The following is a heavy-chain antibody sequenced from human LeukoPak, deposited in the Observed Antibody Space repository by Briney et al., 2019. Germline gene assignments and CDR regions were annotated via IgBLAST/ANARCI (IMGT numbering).Heavy chain of an antibody. CDR1: GFTVSSDY. CDR3: ARLPHYDFWSGYYFDS. D-gene: IGHD3-3*01. J-gene: IGHJ4*02. Sequence: GGSLRLSCAASGFTVSSDYMSWVRQAPGKGLEWVSIIYSGGNTYYADSVKGRFSISRDNSKNTVYLQMNSLRLEDTAVYYCARLPHYDFWSGYYFDSWGQGTLVTVSS. V-gene: IGHV3-66*04. CDR2: IYSGGNT.